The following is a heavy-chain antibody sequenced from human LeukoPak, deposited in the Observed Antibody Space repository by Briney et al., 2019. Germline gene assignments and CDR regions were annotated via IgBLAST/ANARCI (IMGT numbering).Heavy chain of an antibody. D-gene: IGHD3-22*01. J-gene: IGHJ3*01. CDR3: ARDQDVFVRDSNHWYDAFDF. V-gene: IGHV3-7*01. CDR1: GFTFSSYW. CDR2: IKGDESVK. Sequence: GGSLRLSCVASGFTFSSYWMIWVRQAPGKGLEWVANIKGDESVKNYADSVTGRFTVSRDNSKNSLYLQMNSLRAEDTAMYFCARDQDVFVRDSNHWYDAFDFWGQGTVVTVSS.